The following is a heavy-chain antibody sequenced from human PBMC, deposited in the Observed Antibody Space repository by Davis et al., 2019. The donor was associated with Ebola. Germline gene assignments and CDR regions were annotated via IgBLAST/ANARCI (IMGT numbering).Heavy chain of an antibody. Sequence: AASVKVSCKASGYTFTNYGITWVRQAPGHGLEWMGWISASNGKTNSGQKFQGRVTMTTDTSTSTAYMELRSLRSDDTAVYYCARGITMVRARSWFDPWGQGTLVTVSS. J-gene: IGHJ5*02. CDR1: GYTFTNYG. CDR2: ISASNGKT. V-gene: IGHV1-18*04. D-gene: IGHD3-10*01. CDR3: ARGITMVRARSWFDP.